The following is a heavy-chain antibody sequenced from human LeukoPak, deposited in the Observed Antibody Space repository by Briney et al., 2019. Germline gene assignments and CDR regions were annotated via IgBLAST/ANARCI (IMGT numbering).Heavy chain of an antibody. CDR2: IKEDGSEK. CDR3: ARSRTAYYNVYADF. Sequence: GGSLRLSCVASGFTFSSYWMSWFRQAPGKGLEWVASIKEDGSEKYYADYVKGRFTISRGNAKNSLSLQMSSLRDEDTAVFYCARSRTAYYNVYADFWGQGTLVTISS. D-gene: IGHD1-26*01. V-gene: IGHV3-7*01. J-gene: IGHJ4*02. CDR1: GFTFSSYW.